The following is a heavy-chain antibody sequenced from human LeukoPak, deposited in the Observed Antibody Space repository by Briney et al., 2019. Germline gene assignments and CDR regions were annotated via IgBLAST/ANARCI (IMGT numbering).Heavy chain of an antibody. Sequence: GGSLRLSCAASGFTFSSYAMHWVRQAPGKGLEWVAVISYDGSNKYYADSVKGRFTISRDNSKNTLYLQMNSLRAEDTAVYYCARASYSGSYRIDYWGQGTLVTVSP. CDR3: ARASYSGSYRIDY. D-gene: IGHD1-26*01. J-gene: IGHJ4*02. CDR1: GFTFSSYA. V-gene: IGHV3-30*04. CDR2: ISYDGSNK.